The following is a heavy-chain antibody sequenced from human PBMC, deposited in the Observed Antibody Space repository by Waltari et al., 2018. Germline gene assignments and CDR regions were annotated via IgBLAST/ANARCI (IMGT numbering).Heavy chain of an antibody. CDR3: ARDQWGGLTYFDY. J-gene: IGHJ4*02. Sequence: QVQLQESGPGLVKPSETLSLTCTVSGGSISSYYWSWLRQPPGKGLEWIGYIYYSGSTNYNPSLKSRVTISVDTSKSQFSLKLSSVTAADTAVYYCARDQWGGLTYFDYWGQGTLVTVSS. D-gene: IGHD1-26*01. V-gene: IGHV4-59*01. CDR2: IYYSGST. CDR1: GGSISSYY.